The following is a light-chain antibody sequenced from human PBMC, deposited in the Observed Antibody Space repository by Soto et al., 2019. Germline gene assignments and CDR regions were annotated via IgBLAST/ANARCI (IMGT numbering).Light chain of an antibody. CDR2: GAS. V-gene: IGKV3-15*01. Sequence: EIVMTQSPPTLSVSPGERATLSCRASQSVSRNLAWYQQKPGQAPRLLIYGASTRATDIAARISGSGSGTEFTLTISSLQSEDFAVYYCQHYNKLPLTFGGGTKVEIK. CDR3: QHYNKLPLT. J-gene: IGKJ4*01. CDR1: QSVSRN.